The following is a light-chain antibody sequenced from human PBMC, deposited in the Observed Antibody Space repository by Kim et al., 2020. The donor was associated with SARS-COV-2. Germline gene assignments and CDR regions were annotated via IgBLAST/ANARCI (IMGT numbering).Light chain of an antibody. CDR3: QQNYSTPYT. Sequence: DIPMTQSPSSLSASVGDRVTITCRASQDITSYLDWFQHKPGKAPKLLIYAASSLQIGVPSRFSGSGSGTDFTLTISSLQPEDFATYYCQQNYSTPYTFGQGTKLEI. CDR1: QDITSY. CDR2: AAS. J-gene: IGKJ2*01. V-gene: IGKV1-39*01.